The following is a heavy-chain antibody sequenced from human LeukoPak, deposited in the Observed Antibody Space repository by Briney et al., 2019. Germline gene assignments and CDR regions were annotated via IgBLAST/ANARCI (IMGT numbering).Heavy chain of an antibody. D-gene: IGHD6-13*01. CDR2: ITTSSGYT. CDR1: GFTFSSYS. Sequence: PGGSLRLSCAASGFTFSSYSMNWVRQAPGKGLEWVSFITTSSGYTHYADSVKGRFTISRDNAKNSLYLQMNSLRAEETAVYYCAREGIAAAVDYWGQGTLVTVSS. J-gene: IGHJ4*02. V-gene: IGHV3-21*01. CDR3: AREGIAAAVDY.